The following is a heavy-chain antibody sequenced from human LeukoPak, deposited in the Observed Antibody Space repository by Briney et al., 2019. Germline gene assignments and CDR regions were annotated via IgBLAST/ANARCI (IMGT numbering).Heavy chain of an antibody. V-gene: IGHV4-59*01. Sequence: SETLSLTCTVSGGSISSYYWSWIRQPPGKGLEWIGYIYYSGSTNYNPSLKSRVTISVDTSKNQFSLKLSSVTAADTAEYYCAREHASYYYYYGMDVWGQGTTVTVSS. D-gene: IGHD2-2*01. J-gene: IGHJ6*02. CDR1: GGSISSYY. CDR3: AREHASYYYYYGMDV. CDR2: IYYSGST.